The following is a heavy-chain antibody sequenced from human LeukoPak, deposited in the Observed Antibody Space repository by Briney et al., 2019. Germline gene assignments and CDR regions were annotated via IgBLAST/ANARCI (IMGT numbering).Heavy chain of an antibody. CDR3: AKDLEIVGATSLFDY. D-gene: IGHD1-26*01. Sequence: GGSLRLSCAASGFTFSSYGMHWVRQAPGKGLEWVAVISYDGSNKYYADSVKGRFTISRDSSKNTLYLQMNSLRAEDTAVYYCAKDLEIVGATSLFDYWGQGTLVTVSS. J-gene: IGHJ4*02. CDR1: GFTFSSYG. CDR2: ISYDGSNK. V-gene: IGHV3-30*18.